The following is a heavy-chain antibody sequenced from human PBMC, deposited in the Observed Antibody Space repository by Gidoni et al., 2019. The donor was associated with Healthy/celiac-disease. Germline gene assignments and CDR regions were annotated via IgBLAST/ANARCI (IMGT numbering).Heavy chain of an antibody. CDR3: ARGPILTGYYITGGPFPFDY. Sequence: QVQLVQSGSELKKPGASVKVSCKASGYTFTSSAMNWVRQAPGQGLEWMGWINTNTGNPTYAQGFTGRFVFSLDTSVSTAYLQISSLKAEDTAVYYCARGPILTGYYITGGPFPFDYWGQGTLVTVSS. V-gene: IGHV7-4-1*02. CDR1: GYTFTSSA. J-gene: IGHJ4*02. CDR2: INTNTGNP. D-gene: IGHD3-9*01.